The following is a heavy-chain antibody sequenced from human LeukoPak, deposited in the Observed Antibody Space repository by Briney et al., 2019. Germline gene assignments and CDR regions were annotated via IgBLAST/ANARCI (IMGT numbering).Heavy chain of an antibody. V-gene: IGHV4-39*02. J-gene: IGHJ4*02. CDR2: IYYSGST. CDR1: GGSISSSSYY. Sequence: SETLSLTCTVSGGSISSSSYYWGWIHQPPGKGLEWIGSIYYSGSTYYNPSLKSRVTISVDTSKNQFSLKLSSVTAADTAVYYCAKDCKWYLPDYWGQGTLVTVSS. CDR3: AKDCKWYLPDY. D-gene: IGHD2-2*01.